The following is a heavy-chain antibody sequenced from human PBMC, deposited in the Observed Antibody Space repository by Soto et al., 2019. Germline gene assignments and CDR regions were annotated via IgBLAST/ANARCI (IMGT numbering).Heavy chain of an antibody. CDR3: ARIGARFVWNVRYDPFEI. J-gene: IGHJ3*02. D-gene: IGHD3-16*01. Sequence: GGSLRLSCAASAYCFSLYAMHWVPQASGKGLECVAGISQDGGNKFTVDFLRGRFNMSRDNSKKNLYLVGNRVRPDDTSTYYSARIGARFVWNVRYDPFEIWGQGTMVTVSS. V-gene: IGHV3-30*04. CDR2: ISQDGGNK. CDR1: AYCFSLYA.